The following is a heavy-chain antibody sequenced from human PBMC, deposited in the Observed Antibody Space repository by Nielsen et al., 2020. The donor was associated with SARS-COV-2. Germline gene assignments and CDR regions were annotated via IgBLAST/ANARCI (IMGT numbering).Heavy chain of an antibody. CDR2: FDPEDGET. D-gene: IGHD5-18*01. CDR1: GYTLTELS. V-gene: IGHV1-24*01. Sequence: ASVKVSCKVSGYTLTELSMHWVRQAPGKGLEWMGGFDPEDGETIYAQKFQGRVTMTRDTSTSTVYMELSSLRSEDTAVYYCARSGYSYGYLDYWGQGTLVTVSS. J-gene: IGHJ4*02. CDR3: ARSGYSYGYLDY.